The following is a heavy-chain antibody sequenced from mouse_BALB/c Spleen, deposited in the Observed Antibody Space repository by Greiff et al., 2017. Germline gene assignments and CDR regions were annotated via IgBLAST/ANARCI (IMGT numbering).Heavy chain of an antibody. CDR3: AGGYRYDEGAWFAY. D-gene: IGHD2-14*01. CDR1: GYSFTGYF. J-gene: IGHJ3*01. V-gene: IGHV1-20*02. Sequence: EVQVVESGPELVKPGASVKISCKASGYSFTGYFMNWVMQSHGKSLEWIGRINPYNGDTFYNQKFKGKATLTVDKSSSTAHMELRSLASEDSAVYYCAGGYRYDEGAWFAYWGQGTLVTVSA. CDR2: INPYNGDT.